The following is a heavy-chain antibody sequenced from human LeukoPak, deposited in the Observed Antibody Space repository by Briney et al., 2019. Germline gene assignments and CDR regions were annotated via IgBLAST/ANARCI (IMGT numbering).Heavy chain of an antibody. D-gene: IGHD2-21*01. CDR1: GYTFTSYD. Sequence: ASVNVSCKASGYTFTSYDINWVRQATAQGLDWMGRMNPNSGNTGYAQKFQGRVIMTRNTSISTAYMELSSLRSEDTAVYYCARGVMTYYYMDVWGKGTKVTVSS. V-gene: IGHV1-8*01. CDR3: ARGVMTYYYMDV. CDR2: MNPNSGNT. J-gene: IGHJ6*03.